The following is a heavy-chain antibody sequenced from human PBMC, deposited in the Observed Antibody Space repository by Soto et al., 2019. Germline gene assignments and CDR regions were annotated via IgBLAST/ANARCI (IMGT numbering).Heavy chain of an antibody. D-gene: IGHD5-12*01. V-gene: IGHV1-69*12. CDR2: IIPIFGTA. CDR3: AREGLDGYNLDY. CDR1: GGTFSSYA. Sequence: QVQLVQSGAEVKKPGSSVKVSCKASGGTFSSYAISWVRQAPGQGLEWMGGIIPIFGTANYAQKFQGRVTITADESTRPGYVERSSLRSEDTAVYYCAREGLDGYNLDYWGQGTLVTVSS. J-gene: IGHJ4*02.